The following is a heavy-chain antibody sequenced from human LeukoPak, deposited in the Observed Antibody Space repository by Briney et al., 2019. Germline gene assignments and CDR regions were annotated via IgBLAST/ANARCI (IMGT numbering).Heavy chain of an antibody. D-gene: IGHD5-24*01. Sequence: SVKVSCKASGGTFSRYAISWVRQAPAQGLEWMGRIIPIFGTAYYTQTFQGRVTITTDKSTSTPYMYLSTLRSADTAVYYCAREMPTNLDYWGQGTLVTVSS. CDR2: IIPIFGTA. J-gene: IGHJ4*02. CDR1: GGTFSRYA. V-gene: IGHV1-69*05. CDR3: AREMPTNLDY.